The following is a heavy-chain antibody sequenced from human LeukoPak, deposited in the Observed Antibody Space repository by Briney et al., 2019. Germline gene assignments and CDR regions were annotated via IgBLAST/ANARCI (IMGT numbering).Heavy chain of an antibody. J-gene: IGHJ4*02. Sequence: PSETLSLTCAVYGGSFSDYYWNWIRQSPGKGLGWIGEINHSGSTNYNPSLKTRVTISVDTSKNQFSLKLNSVTAADTAVYFCAKTPTALVRGGYYFDSWGQGTLVTVSS. CDR3: AKTPTALVRGGYYFDS. CDR2: INHSGST. V-gene: IGHV4-34*01. D-gene: IGHD6-6*01. CDR1: GGSFSDYY.